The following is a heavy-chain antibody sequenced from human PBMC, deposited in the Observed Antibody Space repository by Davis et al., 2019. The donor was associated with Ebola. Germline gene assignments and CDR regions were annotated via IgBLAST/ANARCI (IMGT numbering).Heavy chain of an antibody. CDR1: GFPFSSYR. D-gene: IGHD3-22*01. J-gene: IGHJ4*02. Sequence: PSETLSLTCAASGFPFSSYRMNWVRQAPGKGLEWVSSISATSSNIYYADSVKGRFTISRDNAKNSLYLQMNSLRAADTAVYYCARVKVVTTRDFDYWGQGTLVTVSS. V-gene: IGHV3-21*01. CDR3: ARVKVVTTRDFDY. CDR2: ISATSSNI.